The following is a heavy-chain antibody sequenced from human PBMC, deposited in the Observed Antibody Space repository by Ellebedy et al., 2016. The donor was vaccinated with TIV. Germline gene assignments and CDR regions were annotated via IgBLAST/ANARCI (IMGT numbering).Heavy chain of an antibody. J-gene: IGHJ3*01. Sequence: SETLSLXXAVYDGSFGGYYWSWIRQAPGGGLEWIGEMNHGGSTNYNPSLKSRVTMSIDTSNNQFSLKLRSVNAADTGVYYCARPSPQVAEGTFHLWGQGTKVTVSS. CDR1: DGSFGGYY. V-gene: IGHV4-34*01. D-gene: IGHD2-15*01. CDR2: MNHGGST. CDR3: ARPSPQVAEGTFHL.